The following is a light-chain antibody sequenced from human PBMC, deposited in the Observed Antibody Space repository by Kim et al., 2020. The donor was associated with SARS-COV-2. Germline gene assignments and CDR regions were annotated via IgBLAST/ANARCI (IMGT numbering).Light chain of an antibody. V-gene: IGKV1-39*01. CDR1: QSISSY. Sequence: SIGDRVTITCRASQSISSYLNWDQQKPGKAPKLMIYAASSLQSGVPSRFSGSGSGTDFTLTISSLQPEYFATYYCQQSYRTPTWTFGQGAKVDIK. J-gene: IGKJ1*01. CDR2: AAS. CDR3: QQSYRTPTWT.